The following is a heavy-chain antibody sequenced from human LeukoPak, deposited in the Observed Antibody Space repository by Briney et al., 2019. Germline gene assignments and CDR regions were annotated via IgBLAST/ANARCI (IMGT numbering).Heavy chain of an antibody. CDR2: ISAYNGNT. J-gene: IGHJ4*02. Sequence: GASVKVSCKASGYTFTSYGISWVRQAPGQGLEWMGWISAYNGNTNYAQKLQGRVTMTTDTSTSTAYMELRSLRSDDTAVYYCARIIVDCSGGSCYPFDYWGQGTLVTVSS. CDR3: ARIIVDCSGGSCYPFDY. CDR1: GYTFTSYG. V-gene: IGHV1-18*01. D-gene: IGHD2-15*01.